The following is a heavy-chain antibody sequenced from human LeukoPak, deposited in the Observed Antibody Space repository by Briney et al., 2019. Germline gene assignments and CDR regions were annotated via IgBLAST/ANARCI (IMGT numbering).Heavy chain of an antibody. CDR2: INHSGST. CDR1: GGSFSGYY. Sequence: SETLSLTCAVYGGSFSGYYWSWIRQPPGKGLEWIGEINHSGSTNYNPSLKSRVTISVDTSKNQFSLKLSSVTAADTALYYCARGMWFDTLFSAFDVWGQGTMVSVSS. CDR3: ARGMWFDTLFSAFDV. J-gene: IGHJ3*01. D-gene: IGHD3-10*01. V-gene: IGHV4-34*01.